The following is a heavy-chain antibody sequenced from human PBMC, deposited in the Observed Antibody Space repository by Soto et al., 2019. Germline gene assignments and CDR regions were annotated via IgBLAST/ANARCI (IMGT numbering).Heavy chain of an antibody. D-gene: IGHD2-15*01. Sequence: PGESLKISCXGSGYSFTSYWIGWVRQMPGKGLEWMGIIYSGDSDTRYSPSFQGQVTISVDKSISIAYLQWSSLKASDTAMYYCARVPRYCSGGSCYKFDYWGQGTLVTVSS. CDR1: GYSFTSYW. CDR3: ARVPRYCSGGSCYKFDY. V-gene: IGHV5-51*01. J-gene: IGHJ4*02. CDR2: IYSGDSDT.